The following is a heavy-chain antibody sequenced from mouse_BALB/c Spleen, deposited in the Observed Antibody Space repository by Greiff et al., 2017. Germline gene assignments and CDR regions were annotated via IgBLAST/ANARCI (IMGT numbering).Heavy chain of an antibody. J-gene: IGHJ3*01. Sequence: EVQLQQSGAELVRSGASVKLSCTASGFNIKDYYMHWVKQRPEQGLEWIGWIDPENGDTEYAPKFQGKATMTADTSSNTAYLQLSSLTSEDTAVYYCNAWSDEGFAYWGQGTLVTVSA. CDR2: IDPENGDT. V-gene: IGHV14-4*02. CDR1: GFNIKDYY. CDR3: NAWSDEGFAY.